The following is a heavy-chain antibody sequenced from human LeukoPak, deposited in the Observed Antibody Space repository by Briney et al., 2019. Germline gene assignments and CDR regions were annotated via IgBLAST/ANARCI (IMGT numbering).Heavy chain of an antibody. CDR2: INHSGST. CDR1: GGSFSGYY. CDR3: AREDNTVTLGH. J-gene: IGHJ4*02. D-gene: IGHD4-17*01. Sequence: SETLSLTCADYGGSFSGYYWSWIRQPPGKGLEWIGEINHSGSTNYNPSLKSRVTISVDTSKNQFSLKLSSVTAADTAVYYCAREDNTVTLGHWGQGTLVTVSS. V-gene: IGHV4-34*01.